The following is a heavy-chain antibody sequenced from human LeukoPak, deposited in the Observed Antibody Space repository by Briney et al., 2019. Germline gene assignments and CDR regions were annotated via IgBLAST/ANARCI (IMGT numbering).Heavy chain of an antibody. CDR1: GFTFSSYA. CDR2: ISYDGSNK. J-gene: IGHJ4*02. V-gene: IGHV3-30-3*01. Sequence: GRSLRFSCAASGFTFSSYAMHWVRQAPGKGLEWVAVISYDGSNKYYADSVKGRFTISRDNSKNTLYLQMNSLRAEDTAVYYCARDSLRYFDWLFEDYFDYWGQGTLVTVSS. D-gene: IGHD3-9*01. CDR3: ARDSLRYFDWLFEDYFDY.